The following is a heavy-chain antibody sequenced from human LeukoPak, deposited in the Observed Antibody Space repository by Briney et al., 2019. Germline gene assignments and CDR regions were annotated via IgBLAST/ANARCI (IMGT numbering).Heavy chain of an antibody. CDR1: GGSFSGYY. CDR3: ARVGARGYSYGYWGVNYYGMDV. D-gene: IGHD5-18*01. V-gene: IGHV4-34*01. J-gene: IGHJ6*02. Sequence: SETLSLTCAVSGGSFSGYYWSWIRQPPGKGLEWIGEVNHSGSTNYNPSLKSRVTISADTSKNQYSLKLSCVTAADTAVYYSARVGARGYSYGYWGVNYYGMDVWGQGTTVTVSS. CDR2: VNHSGST.